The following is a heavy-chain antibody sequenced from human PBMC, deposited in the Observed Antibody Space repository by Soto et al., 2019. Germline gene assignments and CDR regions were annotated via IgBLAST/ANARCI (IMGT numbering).Heavy chain of an antibody. J-gene: IGHJ4*02. CDR2: IKSKTDGGTT. D-gene: IGHD2-15*01. Sequence: PGGSLRHSCAASGFTFSNAWMNWLRQAPGKGLEWVGRIKSKTDGGTTDYAAPVKGRFTISRDDSKNTLYLQMNSLKTEDTAVYYCTSLVVVAAGPLDYWGQGTLVTVSS. CDR3: TSLVVVAAGPLDY. V-gene: IGHV3-15*07. CDR1: GFTFSNAW.